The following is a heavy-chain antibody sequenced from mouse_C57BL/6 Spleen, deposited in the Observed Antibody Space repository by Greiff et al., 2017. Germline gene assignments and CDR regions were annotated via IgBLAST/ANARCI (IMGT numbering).Heavy chain of an antibody. V-gene: IGHV1-82*01. Sequence: QVQLQQSGPELVKPGASVKISCKASGYAFSSSWMNWVKQRPGKGLEWIGRIYPGDGYTNYNGKFKGKATLTADKSSSTAYMQLSSLTSEDSAVYFCARDYYGSSFDYWSQGTTLTVSS. D-gene: IGHD1-1*01. J-gene: IGHJ2*01. CDR3: ARDYYGSSFDY. CDR1: GYAFSSSW. CDR2: IYPGDGYT.